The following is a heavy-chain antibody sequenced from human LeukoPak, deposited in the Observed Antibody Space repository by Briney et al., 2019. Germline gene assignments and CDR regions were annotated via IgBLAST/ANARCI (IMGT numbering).Heavy chain of an antibody. V-gene: IGHV3-9*01. CDR2: ISWNSGSI. CDR3: AKEDGDPYGFDP. CDR1: GFTFDDYA. Sequence: GGSLRLSCAASGFTFDDYAMHWVRQAPGKGLEWVSGISWNSGSIGYADSVKGRFTISRDNAKNSLYLQMNSPRAEDTALYYCAKEDGDPYGFDPWGQGTLVTVSS. D-gene: IGHD4-17*01. J-gene: IGHJ5*02.